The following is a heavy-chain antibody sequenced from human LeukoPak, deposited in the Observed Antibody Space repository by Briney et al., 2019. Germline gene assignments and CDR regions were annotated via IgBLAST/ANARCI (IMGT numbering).Heavy chain of an antibody. V-gene: IGHV1-18*01. CDR3: ARGIAAAGTKTFDY. D-gene: IGHD6-13*01. Sequence: ASVRVSCKASGYTFTSYGISWVRQAPGQGLEWMGWISAYNGNTNYAQKLQGRVTMTTDTSTSTAYMELMSLRSDDTAVYYCARGIAAAGTKTFDYWGQGTLVTVSS. J-gene: IGHJ4*02. CDR2: ISAYNGNT. CDR1: GYTFTSYG.